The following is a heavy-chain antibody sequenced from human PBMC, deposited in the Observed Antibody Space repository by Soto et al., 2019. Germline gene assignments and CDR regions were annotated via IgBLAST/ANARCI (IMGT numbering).Heavy chain of an antibody. J-gene: IGHJ4*02. Sequence: VESGGGLVQPGGSLRLSCAASGFTFSSFWMSWVRQAPGKALEWVANIKQDGSEKYYVDSVRGRFTISRDNAKNSLYLQMSSLRVEDTAMYYCVEGAGYWGQGTLVTVSS. D-gene: IGHD3-10*01. CDR2: IKQDGSEK. CDR1: GFTFSSFW. CDR3: VEGAGY. V-gene: IGHV3-7*01.